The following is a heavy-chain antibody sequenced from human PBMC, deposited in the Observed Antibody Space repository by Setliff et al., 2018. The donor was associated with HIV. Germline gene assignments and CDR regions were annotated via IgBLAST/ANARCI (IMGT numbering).Heavy chain of an antibody. CDR1: GYSISSDYY. CDR2: IYHSGST. J-gene: IGHJ6*02. Sequence: PSETLSLTCTVSGYSISSDYYWGWIRQPPGKGLEWIGNIYHSGSTYYNPSLKSRVTISVDKPKNQFSVKLTSVTAADTAVYYCARGHCSGTNCYGVDYYGMDVWGQGTTVTVSS. V-gene: IGHV4-38-2*02. CDR3: ARGHCSGTNCYGVDYYGMDV. D-gene: IGHD2-2*01.